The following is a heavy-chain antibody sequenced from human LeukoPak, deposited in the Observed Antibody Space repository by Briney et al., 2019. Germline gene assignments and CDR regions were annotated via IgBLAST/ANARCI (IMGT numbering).Heavy chain of an antibody. CDR2: ISGSGGST. CDR1: GFTFSSYA. J-gene: IGHJ4*02. Sequence: GGSLRLSCAASGFTFSSYAMSGARQAPGKGLEWVSAISGSGGSTYYADSVKGRFTISRDNSKNTLYLQMNSLRAEDTAVYYCAKSLFGSGWYLVDYWGQGTLVTVSS. V-gene: IGHV3-23*01. D-gene: IGHD6-19*01. CDR3: AKSLFGSGWYLVDY.